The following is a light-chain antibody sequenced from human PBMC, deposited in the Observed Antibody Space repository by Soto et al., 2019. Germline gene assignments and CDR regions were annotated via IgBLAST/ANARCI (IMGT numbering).Light chain of an antibody. CDR1: QSVSSSY. J-gene: IGKJ4*01. CDR2: GGS. CDR3: QHYGSLPLT. V-gene: IGKV3-20*01. Sequence: ELVLTQSQGTVSVSPGESATLSCRASQSVSSSYLAWYQQKPGQPPRLLICGGSSRATGIPDRFSGSGSGTDFALTIGRLDPEDVAVYYCQHYGSLPLTFGGGTKVDIK.